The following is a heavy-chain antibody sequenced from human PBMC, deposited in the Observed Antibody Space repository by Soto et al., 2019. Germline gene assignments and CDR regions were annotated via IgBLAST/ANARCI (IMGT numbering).Heavy chain of an antibody. D-gene: IGHD3-16*01. Sequence: GGSLRLSCAASGFTVSSNYMSWVRQAPGKGLEWVSVIYSGGSTYYADSVKGRFTISRDNSKNTLYLQMNSLRAEDTAVYYCARDRITFGGVYYYYMDVWGKGTTVTVS. J-gene: IGHJ6*03. CDR3: ARDRITFGGVYYYYMDV. CDR2: IYSGGST. CDR1: GFTVSSNY. V-gene: IGHV3-66*01.